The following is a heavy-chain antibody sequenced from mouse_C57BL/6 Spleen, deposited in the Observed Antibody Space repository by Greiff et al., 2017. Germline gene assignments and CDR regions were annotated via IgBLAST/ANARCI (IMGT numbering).Heavy chain of an antibody. J-gene: IGHJ4*01. V-gene: IGHV7-3*01. D-gene: IGHD2-4*01. Sequence: EVQLVESGGGLVQPGGSLSLSCAASGFTFTDYYMSWVRQPPGKALEWLGFIRNKANGYTTEYSASVKGRFTISRDNSQSILYLQMNALRAEDSATYYCARCDYDGGYAMDDWGQGTSVTVSS. CDR1: GFTFTDYY. CDR2: IRNKANGYTT. CDR3: ARCDYDGGYAMDD.